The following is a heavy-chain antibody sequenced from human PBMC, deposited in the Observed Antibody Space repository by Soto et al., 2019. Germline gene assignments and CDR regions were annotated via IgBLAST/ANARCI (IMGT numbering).Heavy chain of an antibody. CDR1: GYTFTSYD. J-gene: IGHJ5*02. CDR3: ARGRGFLEWLLSNWFDP. D-gene: IGHD3-3*01. V-gene: IGHV1-8*01. Sequence: GASVKVSCKAPGYTFTSYDINWVRQATGQGLEWMGWMNPNSGNTGYAQKFQGRVTMTRNTSISTAYMELSSLRSEDTAVYYCARGRGFLEWLLSNWFDPWGQGTLVTVSS. CDR2: MNPNSGNT.